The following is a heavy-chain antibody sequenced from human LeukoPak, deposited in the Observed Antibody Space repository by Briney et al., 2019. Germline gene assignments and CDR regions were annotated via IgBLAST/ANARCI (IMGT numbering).Heavy chain of an antibody. Sequence: SETLSLTCTVSGGSISSGGYYWTWIRQHPGKGLEWIGYIYYSGSTYYNPSLTSRVTISVDTSKNQFSLKLSSVTAADTAVYYCMRSRYCSSTSCYGMDVWGQGTTVTVSS. D-gene: IGHD2-2*01. CDR1: GGSISSGGYY. J-gene: IGHJ6*02. V-gene: IGHV4-31*03. CDR2: IYYSGST. CDR3: MRSRYCSSTSCYGMDV.